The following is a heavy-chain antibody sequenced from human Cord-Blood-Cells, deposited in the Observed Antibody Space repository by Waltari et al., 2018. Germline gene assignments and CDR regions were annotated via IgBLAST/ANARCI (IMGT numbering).Heavy chain of an antibody. CDR3: AKRRYSSSWGIDY. CDR1: VFTFSTYD. D-gene: IGHD6-13*01. CDR2: ISGSGGST. J-gene: IGHJ4*02. Sequence: ERQLFESGGGLVQPGGFMILSCAASVFTFSTYDTICVRQAPGKGLDWVYAISGSGGSTYYADSVKGRFTISRDNSKNTLYLQMNSLRAEDTAVYYCAKRRYSSSWGIDYWGQGTLVTVSS. V-gene: IGHV3-23*01.